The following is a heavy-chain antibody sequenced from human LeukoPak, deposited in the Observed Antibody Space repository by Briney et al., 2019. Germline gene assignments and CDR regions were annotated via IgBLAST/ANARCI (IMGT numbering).Heavy chain of an antibody. J-gene: IGHJ5*02. V-gene: IGHV3-48*01. CDR3: AKHPDFWGRYNWFDP. CDR1: GFTFSSYS. D-gene: IGHD3-3*01. CDR2: ISSSSSTI. Sequence: QPGGSLRLSCAASGFTFSSYSMNWVRQAPGKGLEWVSYISSSSSTIYYADSVKGRFTISRDNAKNSLYLQMNSLRAEDTAIFYCAKHPDFWGRYNWFDPWGQGTLVTVSS.